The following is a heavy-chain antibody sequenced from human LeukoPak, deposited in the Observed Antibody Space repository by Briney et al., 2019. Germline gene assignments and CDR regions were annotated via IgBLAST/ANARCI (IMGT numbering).Heavy chain of an antibody. CDR1: GSTFNIYW. CDR2: IISDGTGT. Sequence: GGSLRLSCAASGSTFNIYWMHCVRQAPGKGLVWVSRIISDGTGTTYADSVKGRFNISRDNAKTTLYLKMNSLRAEDTAVYYCARVEVDYYDSSGAIDYWGQGTLVTVSS. D-gene: IGHD3-22*01. V-gene: IGHV3-74*01. CDR3: ARVEVDYYDSSGAIDY. J-gene: IGHJ4*02.